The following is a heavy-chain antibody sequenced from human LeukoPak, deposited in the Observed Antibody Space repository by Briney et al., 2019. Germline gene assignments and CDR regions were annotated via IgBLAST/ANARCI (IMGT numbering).Heavy chain of an antibody. CDR3: ARGYYYDSSGYWGLNWFDP. CDR1: GGSISSSNW. V-gene: IGHV4-4*02. J-gene: IGHJ5*02. D-gene: IGHD3-22*01. CDR2: IYHSGST. Sequence: SGTLSLTCAVSGGSISSSNWWSWVRQPPGKGLEWIGEIYHSGSTNYNPSLKSRVTISVDKSKNQFSLKLSSVTAADTAVYYCARGYYYDSSGYWGLNWFDPWGQGTLVTVSS.